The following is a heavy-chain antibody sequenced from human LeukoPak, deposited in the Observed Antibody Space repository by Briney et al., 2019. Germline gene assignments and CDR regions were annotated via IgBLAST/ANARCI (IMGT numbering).Heavy chain of an antibody. CDR1: GFTVSSNY. Sequence: GGSLRLSCAASGFTVSSNYMSWVRQAPGKGLEWVSSISSSSSYIYYADSVKGRFTISRDNAKNSLYLQMNSLRAEDTAVYYCARLGGSYSSLYMDVWGKGTTVTVSS. CDR2: ISSSSSYI. D-gene: IGHD1-26*01. CDR3: ARLGGSYSSLYMDV. J-gene: IGHJ6*03. V-gene: IGHV3-21*04.